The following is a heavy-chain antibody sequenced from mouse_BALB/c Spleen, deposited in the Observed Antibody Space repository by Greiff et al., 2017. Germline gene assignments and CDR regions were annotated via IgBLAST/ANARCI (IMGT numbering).Heavy chain of an antibody. CDR2: ISSGGST. Sequence: EVMLVESGGGLVKPGGSLKLSCAASGFTFSSYAMSWVRQTPEKRLEWVASISSGGSTYYPDSVKGRFTISRDNARNILYLQMSSLRSEDTAMYYCARVDTTGFDYWGQGTTLTVSS. CDR3: ARVDTTGFDY. J-gene: IGHJ2*01. CDR1: GFTFSSYA. D-gene: IGHD1-1*01. V-gene: IGHV5-6-5*01.